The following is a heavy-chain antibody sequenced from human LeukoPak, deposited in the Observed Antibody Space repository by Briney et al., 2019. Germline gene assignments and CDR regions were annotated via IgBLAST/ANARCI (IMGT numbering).Heavy chain of an antibody. J-gene: IGHJ4*02. CDR1: GITFGSYW. D-gene: IGHD6-19*01. V-gene: IGHV3-7*05. CDR3: ARGRMSVAGSYEY. CDR2: IKPDGSEK. Sequence: PGGSLRLSCAASGITFGSYWMTRVRQAPGKGLECVANIKPDGSEKYYVDSVEGRFTISRDDAKNSLFLEMNSLRAEDTAVYYCARGRMSVAGSYEYWGQGTLVTVSS.